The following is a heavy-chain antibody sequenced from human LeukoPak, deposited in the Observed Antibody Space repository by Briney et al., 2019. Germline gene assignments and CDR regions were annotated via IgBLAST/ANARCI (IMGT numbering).Heavy chain of an antibody. J-gene: IGHJ5*02. CDR1: GGSLTGGSPD. CDR3: ARGGGSYFGKGWFDP. CDR2: IYYSGST. V-gene: IGHV4-61*01. Sequence: FETLSPTRTVSGGSLTGGSPDGGWIRPPPRKGLGWCGDIYYSGSTNYNPSLKSRVTISVDTSKNQFSLKLSSVTAADTAVYYCARGGGSYFGKGWFDPWGQGTLVTVSS. D-gene: IGHD1-26*01.